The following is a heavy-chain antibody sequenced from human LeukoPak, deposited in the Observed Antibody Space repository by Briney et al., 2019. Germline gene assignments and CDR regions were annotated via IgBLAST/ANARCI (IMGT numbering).Heavy chain of an antibody. CDR3: ARQPCSGGTCYFDY. CDR1: GFTFSTYA. CDR2: ISDDGSNK. Sequence: GSLRLSCAASGFTFSTYAMHWVRQAPGKGLEWVAVISDDGSNKYYADSVKGRFTISRDNFKNTLYLQMNSLRPEDTAVYYCARQPCSGGTCYFDYWGQGTLVTVSS. J-gene: IGHJ4*02. D-gene: IGHD2-15*01. V-gene: IGHV3-30-3*01.